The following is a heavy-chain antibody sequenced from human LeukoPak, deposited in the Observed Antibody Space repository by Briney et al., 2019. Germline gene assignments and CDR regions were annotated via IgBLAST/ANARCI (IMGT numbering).Heavy chain of an antibody. CDR2: IYYSGST. D-gene: IGHD3/OR15-3a*01. Sequence: SQTLSLTCTVSGGSISSGGYYWSWIRQHPGKGLEWIGYIYYSGSTYYNPSLKSRVTISVDTSKNQFSLKLSSVTAADTAVYYCARLGGHTGLGGYYYYGMDVWGQGTTVTVSS. CDR3: ARLGGHTGLGGYYYYGMDV. V-gene: IGHV4-31*03. J-gene: IGHJ6*02. CDR1: GGSISSGGYY.